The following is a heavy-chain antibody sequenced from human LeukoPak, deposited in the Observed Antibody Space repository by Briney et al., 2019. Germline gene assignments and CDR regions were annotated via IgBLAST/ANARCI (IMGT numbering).Heavy chain of an antibody. Sequence: SETLSLTCTVSGGSISSSSYYWGWIRQPPGKGLEWIGSIYYSGSTYYNPSLKSRVTISVDTSKNQSSLKLSSVTAADTAVYYCARQNWDYLPSIFDYWGQGTLATVSS. D-gene: IGHD7-27*01. CDR1: GGSISSSSYY. J-gene: IGHJ4*02. V-gene: IGHV4-39*01. CDR2: IYYSGST. CDR3: ARQNWDYLPSIFDY.